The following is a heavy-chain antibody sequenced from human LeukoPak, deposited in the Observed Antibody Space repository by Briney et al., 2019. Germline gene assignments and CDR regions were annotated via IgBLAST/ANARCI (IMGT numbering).Heavy chain of an antibody. CDR3: ARDGEYGTGSYYRGCFDY. CDR2: IIPMLGIA. Sequence: SVKVSCKASGDTFDNYAINWVRQAPGQGLEWMGRIIPMLGIALYAQNFQGRVTIKAEKSTNTAFMELRSLRSEDTAVYYCARDGEYGTGSYYRGCFDYWGQGTLVTVSS. D-gene: IGHD3-10*01. CDR1: GDTFDNYA. J-gene: IGHJ4*02. V-gene: IGHV1-69*04.